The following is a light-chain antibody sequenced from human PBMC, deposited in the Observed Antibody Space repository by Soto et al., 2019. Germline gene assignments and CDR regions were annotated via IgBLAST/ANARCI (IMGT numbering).Light chain of an antibody. V-gene: IGLV1-44*01. J-gene: IGLJ1*01. CDR1: NPKIGEFT. CDR2: SNN. CDR3: AAWDDSLNGHYI. Sequence: VRNPAPPGFGAPREGVPLPRFGNNPKIGEFTVNWYQQLPRTAPKVLIYSNNQRPSGVPDRFSGSKSGTSASLAISGLQSEDEADYYCAAWDDSLNGHYIFGTGTKVTVL.